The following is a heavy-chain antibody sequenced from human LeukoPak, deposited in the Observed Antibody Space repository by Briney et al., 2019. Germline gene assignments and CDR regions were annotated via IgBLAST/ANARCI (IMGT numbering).Heavy chain of an antibody. Sequence: ASVKVSCKVSGYTLTELSMHWVRQAPGKGLEWMGGFDPEDGETIYAQKFQGRVTMTEDTSTDTAYMELSSLRSEDTAVYYCAWAGTYWDYFDYWGQGTLVTVSS. D-gene: IGHD1-26*01. CDR1: GYTLTELS. J-gene: IGHJ4*02. V-gene: IGHV1-24*01. CDR3: AWAGTYWDYFDY. CDR2: FDPEDGET.